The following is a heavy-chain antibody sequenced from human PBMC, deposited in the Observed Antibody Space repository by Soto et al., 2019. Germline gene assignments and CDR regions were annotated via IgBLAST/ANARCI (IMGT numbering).Heavy chain of an antibody. CDR3: ARYSRGDYAGYYFDY. CDR2: FDPEDGET. J-gene: IGHJ4*02. D-gene: IGHD4-17*01. CDR1: GYTLTELS. V-gene: IGHV1-24*01. Sequence: ASVKVSCKVSGYTLTELSMHWVRQAPGKGREWMGGFDPEDGETIYAQKFQGWVTMTRDTSISTAYMELSRLRSDDTAVYYCARYSRGDYAGYYFDYWGQGTLVPVSS.